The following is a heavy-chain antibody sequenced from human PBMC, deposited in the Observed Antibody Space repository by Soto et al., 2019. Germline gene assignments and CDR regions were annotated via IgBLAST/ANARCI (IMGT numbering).Heavy chain of an antibody. V-gene: IGHV1-18*01. CDR1: GYTFTSYG. J-gene: IGHJ6*02. CDR2: ISAYNGNT. Sequence: ASVKVSCKASGYTFTSYGISWVRQAPGQGLEWMGWISAYNGNTNYAQKLQGRVTMTTDTSTSTAYMELRSLRSDDTAVYYCARDMGLGSMTPNYYGMDVWGQGTTVTVSS. CDR3: ARDMGLGSMTPNYYGMDV. D-gene: IGHD3-22*01.